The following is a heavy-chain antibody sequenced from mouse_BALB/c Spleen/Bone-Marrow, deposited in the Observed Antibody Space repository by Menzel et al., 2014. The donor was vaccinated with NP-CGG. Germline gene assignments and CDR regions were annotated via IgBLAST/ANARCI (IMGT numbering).Heavy chain of an antibody. D-gene: IGHD1-1*01. CDR2: INNNGGKT. V-gene: IGHV5-6-3*01. CDR3: ARDDGFYGLDR. Sequence: EVQGVESGGGLVQPGGSLKLSCAASGFTFSNYGMSWVRQTPDKRLDLVATINNNGGKTYSTDSEKGRFTISRDNAKNTLYLQMSSLKSEDTAMYYCARDDGFYGLDRWGQGTSVTVSS. J-gene: IGHJ4*01. CDR1: GFTFSNYG.